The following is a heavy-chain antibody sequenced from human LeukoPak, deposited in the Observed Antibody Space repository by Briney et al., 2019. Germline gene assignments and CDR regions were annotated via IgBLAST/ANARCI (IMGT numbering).Heavy chain of an antibody. J-gene: IGHJ3*01. CDR3: AKDRPGGPPLL. D-gene: IGHD4-23*01. CDR2: IYSGGNI. CDR1: GFTVSSNY. V-gene: IGHV3-66*01. Sequence: PGGSLRLSCAASGFTVSSNYMSWVRQAPGKGLEWVSVIYSGGNIYYADSVKGRFTISRDNSKNMLYLQMNSPRAEDTAVYYCAKDRPGGPPLLWGQGTMVTVAS.